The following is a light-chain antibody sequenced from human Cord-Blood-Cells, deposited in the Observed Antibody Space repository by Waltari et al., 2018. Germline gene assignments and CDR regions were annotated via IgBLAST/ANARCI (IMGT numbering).Light chain of an antibody. Sequence: QSALTQPPSASGSPGQSVTISCTGTSSDVGGYNYVSWYQQHPGKAPKLIIYEVSKRPSGVPCRFSGSKSGSTASLTVSGLQAEDEADYYCSSYAGSNNLVFGGGTKLTVL. J-gene: IGLJ2*01. V-gene: IGLV2-8*01. CDR2: EVS. CDR3: SSYAGSNNLV. CDR1: SSDVGGYNY.